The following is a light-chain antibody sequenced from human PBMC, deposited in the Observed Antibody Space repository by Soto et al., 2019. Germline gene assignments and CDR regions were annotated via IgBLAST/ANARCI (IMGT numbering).Light chain of an antibody. CDR3: ETWASNTQNWV. CDR2: LEGSGSY. CDR1: SGHSSYI. J-gene: IGLJ3*02. Sequence: QSVLTQSSSASASLGSSVKLSCTLSSGHSSYIIAWHQQQPGKAPRYLMKLEGSGSYNKGSGVPDRFSGSSSGADRYLTISNLRFEDEADYYCETWASNTQNWVFGGGTKLTVL. V-gene: IGLV4-60*02.